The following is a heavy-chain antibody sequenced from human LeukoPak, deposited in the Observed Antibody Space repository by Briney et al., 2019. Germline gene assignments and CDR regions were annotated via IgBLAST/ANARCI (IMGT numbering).Heavy chain of an antibody. CDR1: GFTFSYYT. CDR2: IYYSGST. V-gene: IGHV4-59*01. J-gene: IGHJ4*02. D-gene: IGHD6-19*01. CDR3: ARGDSGWSADFDY. Sequence: WGSLRLSCVASGFTFSYYTMTWVRQAPGQGLEWIGYIYYSGSTNYNPSLKSRVTISVDTSKNQFSLNLSSVTAADTAVYYCARGDSGWSADFDYWGQGTLVTVSS.